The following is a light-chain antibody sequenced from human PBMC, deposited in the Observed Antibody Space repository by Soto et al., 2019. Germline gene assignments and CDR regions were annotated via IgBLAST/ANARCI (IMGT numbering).Light chain of an antibody. CDR3: QHYYSYPRT. CDR1: QGISSY. CDR2: AAS. V-gene: IGKV1-8*01. J-gene: IGKJ1*01. Sequence: AIRMTQSPSSLSASTGDRVTITCRASQGISSYLAWYQQKPGKAPKLLIYAASTLQSGVPSRFSGSGSGTDFTLTISCLQSEDFATYYCQHYYSYPRTFGQGTKVESK.